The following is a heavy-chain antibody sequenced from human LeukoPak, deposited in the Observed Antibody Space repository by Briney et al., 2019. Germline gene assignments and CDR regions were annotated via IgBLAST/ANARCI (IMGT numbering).Heavy chain of an antibody. Sequence: GGSLRLSCAASGFTFSTYTMNWVRQAPGKGLEWLSYISSSATTIYYADSVKGRFTISRDNAKISLYLQMNSLRAGDTAVYYCARGRGFDYWGQGTLVTVSS. D-gene: IGHD5-24*01. CDR1: GFTFSTYT. V-gene: IGHV3-48*01. CDR3: ARGRGFDY. CDR2: ISSSATTI. J-gene: IGHJ4*02.